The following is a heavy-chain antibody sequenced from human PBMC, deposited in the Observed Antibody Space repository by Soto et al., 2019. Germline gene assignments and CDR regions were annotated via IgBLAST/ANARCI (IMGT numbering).Heavy chain of an antibody. J-gene: IGHJ6*02. V-gene: IGHV1-69*01. CDR1: GGTFSSYA. CDR3: ARDCSSTSCYTPRVSYYYGMDV. Sequence: QVQLVQSGAEVKKPGSSVKVSCKASGGTFSSYAISWVRQAPGQGLEWMGGIIPIFGTANYAQKFQGRVTSTADDSTGTAYMELSSLRSEDTAVYYCARDCSSTSCYTPRVSYYYGMDVWGQGTTVTVSS. D-gene: IGHD2-2*02. CDR2: IIPIFGTA.